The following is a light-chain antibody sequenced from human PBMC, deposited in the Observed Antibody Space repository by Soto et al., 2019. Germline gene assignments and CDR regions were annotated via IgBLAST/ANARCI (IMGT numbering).Light chain of an antibody. CDR3: QQYGSSPTWT. Sequence: ELVLTQSPGTMSLSPGERATLSCSSIQSVSSSYLAWYQQKPGQAPRLLIYGASNRATGIPDRFSGSGSGTDFTLTISRLEPEDFAVYYCQQYGSSPTWTFGQGTKVDIK. V-gene: IGKV3-20*01. J-gene: IGKJ1*01. CDR1: QSVSSSY. CDR2: GAS.